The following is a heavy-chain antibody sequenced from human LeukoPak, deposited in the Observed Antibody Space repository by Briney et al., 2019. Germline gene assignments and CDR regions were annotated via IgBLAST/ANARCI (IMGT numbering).Heavy chain of an antibody. CDR1: GFTFSSFG. D-gene: IGHD2-2*01. V-gene: IGHV3-33*01. J-gene: IGHJ4*02. CDR2: IQYDGSIE. Sequence: GGSRRLSCTASGFTFSSFGMHWVRQAPGRGLEWVAAIQYDGSIEYYADSVKGRFTISRDQSKNTLFLQVNSLRAEDTAVYYCARDSCGSPSCFDYWGQGTLVTVSS. CDR3: ARDSCGSPSCFDY.